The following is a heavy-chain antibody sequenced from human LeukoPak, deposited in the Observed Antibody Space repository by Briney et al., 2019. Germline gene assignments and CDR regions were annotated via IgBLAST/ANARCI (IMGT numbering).Heavy chain of an antibody. CDR2: IYPGDSDT. J-gene: IGHJ3*02. D-gene: IGHD5-12*01. CDR3: ARQHSDYDFGVGDAFDI. Sequence: GESLKISCKGSGYSFTNYWIGWVRQMPGKGLEWMGIIYPGDSDTRYSPSFQGQVTISADKSISTAYLQWSSLKASDTAMYYCARQHSDYDFGVGDAFDIWGQGTMVTVSS. CDR1: GYSFTNYW. V-gene: IGHV5-51*01.